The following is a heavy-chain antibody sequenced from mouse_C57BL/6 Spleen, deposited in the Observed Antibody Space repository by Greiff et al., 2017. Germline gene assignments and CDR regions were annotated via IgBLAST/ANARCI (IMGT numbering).Heavy chain of an antibody. CDR2: ISSGGSYT. Sequence: EVKLLESGGDLVKPGGSLKLSCAASGFTFSSYGMSWVRPTPDKRLEWVATISSGGSYTYYPDSVKGRFTISRDNAKNTLYLQMSSLKSEDTAMYYCARQGGYDYDGAWFAYWGQGTLVTVSA. D-gene: IGHD2-4*01. CDR3: ARQGGYDYDGAWFAY. CDR1: GFTFSSYG. V-gene: IGHV5-6*02. J-gene: IGHJ3*01.